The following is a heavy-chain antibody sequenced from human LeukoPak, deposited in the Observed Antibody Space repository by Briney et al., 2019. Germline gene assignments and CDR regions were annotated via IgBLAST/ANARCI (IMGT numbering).Heavy chain of an antibody. D-gene: IGHD2-15*01. CDR1: DASVSSSGFH. CDR3: ARRLDVAGGWFDH. Sequence: SETLSLTCTVSDASVSSSGFHWGWIRQPPGKGLEWIGTMSYTGPTYYNPSLQSRVIISLDTSKNQLSLRLSSVTAADTAVYYCARRLDVAGGWFDHWGQGTLVTVSS. V-gene: IGHV4-39*01. J-gene: IGHJ5*02. CDR2: MSYTGPT.